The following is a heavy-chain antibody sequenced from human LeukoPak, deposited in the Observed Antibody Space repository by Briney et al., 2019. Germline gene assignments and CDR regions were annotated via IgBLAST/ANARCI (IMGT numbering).Heavy chain of an antibody. D-gene: IGHD3-22*01. Sequence: GGSLRLSCAASGFTFSSYWMHWVRQAPGKGLVWVSRIKSDGGTNYADSVKGRFTISRDNAKNTVSLQMNSLRTEDTGVYYCARAPSEIGGYYPEYFRHWGQGTLVTVSS. CDR3: ARAPSEIGGYYPEYFRH. CDR1: GFTFSSYW. CDR2: IKSDGGT. J-gene: IGHJ1*01. V-gene: IGHV3-74*01.